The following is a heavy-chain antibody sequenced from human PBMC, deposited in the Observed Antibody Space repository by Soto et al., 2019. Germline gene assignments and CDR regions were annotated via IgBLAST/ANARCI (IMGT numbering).Heavy chain of an antibody. Sequence: QVQLVQSGAEVKKPGSSVKVSCKASGGTFSSYAISWVRQAPGQGLEWMGGIIPIFGTANYAQKFQGRVTITADESPSTAYMELSSLRSEDTAVYYCARESIVVVTAIRGAFDIWGPGTMVTVSS. CDR1: GGTFSSYA. CDR3: ARESIVVVTAIRGAFDI. D-gene: IGHD2-21*02. CDR2: IIPIFGTA. J-gene: IGHJ3*02. V-gene: IGHV1-69*01.